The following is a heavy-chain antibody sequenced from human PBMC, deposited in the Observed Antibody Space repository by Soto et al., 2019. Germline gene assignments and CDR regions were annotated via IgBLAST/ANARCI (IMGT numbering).Heavy chain of an antibody. CDR2: IRSKADSYAT. D-gene: IGHD2-21*02. CDR3: TSQYCGGDCSRVDP. CDR1: GFTLSGSR. V-gene: IGHV3-73*01. Sequence: GGSLRLSCAASGFTLSGSRIHWVRQASGKGLEWVGRIRSKADSYATAYAASVKGRFTISRDNSKNTATLQMNSLKAADTAVYYCTSQYCGGDCSRVDPWGQGTLVTVSS. J-gene: IGHJ5*02.